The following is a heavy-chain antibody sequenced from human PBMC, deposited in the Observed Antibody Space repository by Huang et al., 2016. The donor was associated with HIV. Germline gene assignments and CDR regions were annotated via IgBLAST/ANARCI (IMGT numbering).Heavy chain of an antibody. CDR2: ISAYNGNT. V-gene: IGHV1-18*01. J-gene: IGHJ5*02. CDR1: GYTFTKYG. D-gene: IGHD3-3*01. Sequence: QAQLLQSGPEVKRPGASVKVSCKASGYTFTKYGVNWVRQAPGQGHEWMGVISAYNGNTNYAQKFQGRVTLTTDTSTTTAYMELKNLSPDDTAVYFCARDEWYPLQNWFDVWGQGSLLTVSP. CDR3: ARDEWYPLQNWFDV.